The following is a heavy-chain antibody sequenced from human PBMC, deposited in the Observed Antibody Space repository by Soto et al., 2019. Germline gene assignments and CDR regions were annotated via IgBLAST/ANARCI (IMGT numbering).Heavy chain of an antibody. CDR1: GGSISSYY. D-gene: IGHD3-10*01. CDR3: ARHTQSSDYYGSGPYYMDV. Sequence: PSETLSLTCTVSGGSISSYYWSWIRQPPGKGLEWIGYIYYSGSTNYNPSLKSRVTISVDTSKNQFSLKLSSVTAADTAVYYCARHTQSSDYYGSGPYYMDVWGKGTTVTV. V-gene: IGHV4-59*08. J-gene: IGHJ6*03. CDR2: IYYSGST.